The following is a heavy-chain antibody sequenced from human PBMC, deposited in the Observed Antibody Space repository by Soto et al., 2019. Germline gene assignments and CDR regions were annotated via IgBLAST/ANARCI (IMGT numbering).Heavy chain of an antibody. CDR1: GFTFSTYW. J-gene: IGHJ1*01. Sequence: PRLSCAASGFTFSTYWMSWVRQAPGKGLEWVANINQDGSEKYYVDSVKGRFTISRDNARNSLYLQVNSLRADDTAMFYCARSSGYHDTYPTNQYFHHWGHGTLVTVSS. D-gene: IGHD3-22*01. CDR3: ARSSGYHDTYPTNQYFHH. V-gene: IGHV3-7*01. CDR2: INQDGSEK.